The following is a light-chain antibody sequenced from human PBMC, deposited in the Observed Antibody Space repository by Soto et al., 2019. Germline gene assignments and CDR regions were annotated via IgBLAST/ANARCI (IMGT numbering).Light chain of an antibody. CDR2: DAS. CDR3: QQYNSYPRT. J-gene: IGKJ2*01. Sequence: DIQMTQTPSTLSASVGARVTITCRSSQSISSWLAWYHQKPGKAPKLLIYDASSLESGVPARFSGSGSGTEFTLTVSSLQPDDFATYYCQQYNSYPRTFGQGTKLEIK. V-gene: IGKV1-5*01. CDR1: QSISSW.